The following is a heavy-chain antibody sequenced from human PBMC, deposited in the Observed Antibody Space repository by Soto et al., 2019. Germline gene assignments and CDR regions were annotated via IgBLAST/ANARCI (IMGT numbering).Heavy chain of an antibody. CDR3: ARHSYGPWDYYYYGMDV. CDR2: INAGNGNT. J-gene: IGHJ6*02. D-gene: IGHD5-18*01. Sequence: QVQLVQSGAEVKKPGASVKVSCKASGYTFTSYAMHWVRQAPGQRLEWMGWINAGNGNTKYSQKFQGRVTITRDTSASTAYMELSSLRSEDTAVYYCARHSYGPWDYYYYGMDVWGQGTTVTVSS. V-gene: IGHV1-3*01. CDR1: GYTFTSYA.